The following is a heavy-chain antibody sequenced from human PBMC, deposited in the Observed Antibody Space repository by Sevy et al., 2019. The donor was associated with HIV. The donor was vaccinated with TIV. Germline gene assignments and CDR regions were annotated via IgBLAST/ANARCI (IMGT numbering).Heavy chain of an antibody. CDR1: GGTFSSYG. J-gene: IGHJ4*02. D-gene: IGHD6-19*01. V-gene: IGHV1-69*13. CDR3: ARGGGNGWYYFDY. CDR2: IIPILGTV. Sequence: ASVKVSCKASGGTFSSYGISWVRQAPGQGLEWMGGIIPILGTVNYAQKFQGRVTITADESTKTAYMELSSLRCEDTAVYYCARGGGNGWYYFDYWGQETLLTVSS.